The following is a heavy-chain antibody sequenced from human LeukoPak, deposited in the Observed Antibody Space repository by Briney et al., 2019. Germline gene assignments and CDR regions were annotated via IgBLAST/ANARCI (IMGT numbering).Heavy chain of an antibody. CDR1: GGSISSSSYY. Sequence: PSETLSLTCTVSGGSISSSSYYWGWIRQPPGKGLEWIGSIYYSGSTNYNPSLKSRVTISVDTSKNQFSLKVSSVTAADTAVYYCARHRYNWNGDYMDVWGKGTTVTISS. CDR2: IYYSGST. J-gene: IGHJ6*03. CDR3: ARHRYNWNGDYMDV. V-gene: IGHV4-39*01. D-gene: IGHD1-1*01.